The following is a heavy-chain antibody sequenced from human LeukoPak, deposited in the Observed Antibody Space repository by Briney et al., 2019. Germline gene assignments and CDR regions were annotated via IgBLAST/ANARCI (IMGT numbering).Heavy chain of an antibody. CDR1: GFTFSTYA. Sequence: GGSLRLSCAASGFTFSTYAMHWVRQAPGKGLEWVAVISYDGSNKYYADSVKGRFTISRDNSKNTLYLQMNSLRAEDTAVYYCARDPSTRVYYFDYWGQGTLVTVSS. CDR2: ISYDGSNK. CDR3: ARDPSTRVYYFDY. J-gene: IGHJ4*02. D-gene: IGHD5/OR15-5a*01. V-gene: IGHV3-30-3*01.